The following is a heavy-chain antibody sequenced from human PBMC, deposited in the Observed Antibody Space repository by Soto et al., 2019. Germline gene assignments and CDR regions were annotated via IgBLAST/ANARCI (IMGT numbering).Heavy chain of an antibody. V-gene: IGHV4-59*01. CDR2: MYYSGST. Sequence: PSETLSLTCTVSGGSISSYYWSWIRQPPGKGLEWIGYMYYSGSTSYNPSLKSRVTISVDTSKNQFSLKLSSVTAADTAVYYCARGTYYDFWSGYYTRWFDPWGQGTLVTVSS. D-gene: IGHD3-3*01. CDR1: GGSISSYY. J-gene: IGHJ5*02. CDR3: ARGTYYDFWSGYYTRWFDP.